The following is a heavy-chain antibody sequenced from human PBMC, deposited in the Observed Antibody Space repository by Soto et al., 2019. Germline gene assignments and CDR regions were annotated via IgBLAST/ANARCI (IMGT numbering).Heavy chain of an antibody. CDR3: SHGRIRDWYFDL. CDR1: GFSLSTSGVG. Sequence: QITLKESGPTLVKPTQTLTLTCTFSGFSLSTSGVGVGWIRQPQGKALEWLALIYWDDDKRYSPSLKRRLTITKHPSKNQVVLTMTNMDPVDTATYYCSHGRIRDWYFDLWGRGTLVTVTS. J-gene: IGHJ2*01. V-gene: IGHV2-5*02. CDR2: IYWDDDK.